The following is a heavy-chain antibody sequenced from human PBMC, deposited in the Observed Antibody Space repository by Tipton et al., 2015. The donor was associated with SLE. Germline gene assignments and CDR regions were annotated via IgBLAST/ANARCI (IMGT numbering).Heavy chain of an antibody. V-gene: IGHV4-34*01. Sequence: TLSLTCDVYGGSFSDYYWMWIRQPPGKGLEWIGTIYYTGTTNYNPSLKSRVTISVDTSKNQFSLKLSSVTAADTAVYYCASLLFSFAYYYMDVWGKGTTVTVSS. CDR1: GGSFSDYY. J-gene: IGHJ6*03. CDR2: IYYTGTT. CDR3: ASLLFSFAYYYMDV.